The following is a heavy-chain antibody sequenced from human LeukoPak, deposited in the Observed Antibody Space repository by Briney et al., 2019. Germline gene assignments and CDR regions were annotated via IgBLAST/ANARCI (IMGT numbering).Heavy chain of an antibody. CDR2: IIPIFGTA. J-gene: IGHJ5*02. D-gene: IGHD1-7*01. CDR3: ARDRTGTINWFDP. V-gene: IGHV1-69*13. CDR1: GGTFSIYA. Sequence: SVNVSCTASGGTFSIYAISWVRQAPGQGLEWMGGIIPIFGTANYAQKFQGRVTITADESTSTAYMELSSLRSEDTAVYYCARDRTGTINWFDPWGQGTLVTVSS.